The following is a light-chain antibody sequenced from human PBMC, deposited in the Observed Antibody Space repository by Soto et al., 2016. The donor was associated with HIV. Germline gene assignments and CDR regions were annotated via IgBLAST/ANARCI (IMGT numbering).Light chain of an antibody. CDR2: KDS. CDR3: YSTSDNSGV. J-gene: IGLJ3*02. V-gene: IGLV3-27*01. CDR1: KLGEKY. Sequence: SYELIQAPSVSVSPGQTVSITCSGDKLGEKYARWFQQKPGQAPVLVIYKDSERPSEIPERFSGSTSGTTVTLTISGAQVEDEADYYCYSTSDNSGVFGGGTKLTVL.